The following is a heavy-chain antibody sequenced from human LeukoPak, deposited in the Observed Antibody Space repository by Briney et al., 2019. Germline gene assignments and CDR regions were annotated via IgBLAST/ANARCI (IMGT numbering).Heavy chain of an antibody. CDR3: SRGPRFDP. CDR2: VNPNSCET. V-gene: IGHV1-8*01. CDR1: GYSFNIYE. J-gene: IGHJ5*02. Sequence: ASVKVSCKSSGYSFNIYEITWVRDATGQGHEGMGWVNPNSCETDYAQKLQGRLNMPRNTSIGTAYMELRGQRLEDTAVYYWSRGPRFDPWGQGTQVTVSS.